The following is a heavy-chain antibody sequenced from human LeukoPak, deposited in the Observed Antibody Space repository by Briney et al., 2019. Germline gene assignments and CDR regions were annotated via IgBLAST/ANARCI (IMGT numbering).Heavy chain of an antibody. Sequence: GGSLRLSCAASGFIFSSYWMSWVRQAPGKGLEWVANIKQDGSEKDYVDSVKGRFTISRDNAQSSLYLQMNRLRAEDTAVYYCARHGESGSYHHYWGQGTLVTVSS. CDR3: ARHGESGSYHHY. V-gene: IGHV3-7*02. D-gene: IGHD1-26*01. CDR1: GFIFSSYW. CDR2: IKQDGSEK. J-gene: IGHJ4*02.